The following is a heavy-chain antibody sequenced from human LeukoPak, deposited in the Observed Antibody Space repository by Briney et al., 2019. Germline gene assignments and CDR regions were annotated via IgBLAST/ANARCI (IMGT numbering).Heavy chain of an antibody. CDR3: ARGRNHYDFWSGSEQDY. CDR2: INPSGGST. CDR1: GYTFTSYY. V-gene: IGHV1-46*01. Sequence: GASVKVSRKASGYTFTSYYMHWVRQAPGQGLEWMGIINPSGGSTSYAQKFQGRVTMTRDTSTSTVYMELSSLRSEDTAVYYCARGRNHYDFWSGSEQDYWGQGTLVTVSS. D-gene: IGHD3-3*01. J-gene: IGHJ4*02.